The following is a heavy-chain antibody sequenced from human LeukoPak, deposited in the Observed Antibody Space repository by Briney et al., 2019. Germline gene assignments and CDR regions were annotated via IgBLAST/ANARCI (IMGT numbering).Heavy chain of an antibody. CDR3: ARGDYGGNEYYFDY. J-gene: IGHJ4*02. V-gene: IGHV4-31*03. D-gene: IGHD4-23*01. Sequence: KASQTLSLTCTVSGGSISSGGYYWSWIRQHPGKGLEWNGYIYYSGSTYYNPSLKSRVTISVDTSKNQFSLKLSSVTAADTAVYYCARGDYGGNEYYFDYWGQGTLVTVSS. CDR2: IYYSGST. CDR1: GGSISSGGYY.